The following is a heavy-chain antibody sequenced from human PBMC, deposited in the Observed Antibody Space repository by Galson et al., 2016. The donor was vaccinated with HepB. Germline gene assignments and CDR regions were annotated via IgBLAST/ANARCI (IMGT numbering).Heavy chain of an antibody. CDR2: INSDGSST. J-gene: IGHJ6*02. CDR1: GFTFSSYW. CDR3: ARDTFGKDDYWGQGTLVTVSSGSSFYYYYGMDV. Sequence: SLRLSCAASGFTFSSYWMHWVRQAPGKGLVWVSRINSDGSSTSYADSVKGRFTISRDNAKNTLYLQMNSLRAEDTAVYYCARDTFGKDDYWGQGTLVTVSSGSSFYYYYGMDVWGQGTTVTVSS. V-gene: IGHV3-74*01. D-gene: IGHD3-10*01.